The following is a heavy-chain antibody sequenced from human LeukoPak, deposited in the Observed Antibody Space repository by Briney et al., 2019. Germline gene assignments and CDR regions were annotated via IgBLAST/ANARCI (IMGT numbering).Heavy chain of an antibody. Sequence: GGSLRLSCAASGFTFSDYYMSWIRQAPGKGLEWVSYISSSGSTIYYADSVKGRFTISRDNAKNSLYLQMNSLRAEGTAVYYCARDGAVRPEWNTMIVVAWGGDDAFDIWGQGTMVTVSS. CDR2: ISSSGSTI. V-gene: IGHV3-11*01. D-gene: IGHD3-22*01. J-gene: IGHJ3*02. CDR3: ARDGAVRPEWNTMIVVAWGGDDAFDI. CDR1: GFTFSDYY.